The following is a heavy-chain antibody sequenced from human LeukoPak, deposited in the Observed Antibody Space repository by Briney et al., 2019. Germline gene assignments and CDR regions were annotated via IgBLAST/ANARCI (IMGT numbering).Heavy chain of an antibody. Sequence: GGSLRLSCGASEFAFSDYYMNWVRQAPGKGLEWVSYISSSRSNTNYADSVKGRFTISRDNAKNTLYLQMNSLRAEHTAVYYCAMTNLVSCWRFDYWGQGTLVTVSS. D-gene: IGHD6-19*01. V-gene: IGHV3-11*06. J-gene: IGHJ4*02. CDR1: EFAFSDYY. CDR2: ISSSRSNT. CDR3: AMTNLVSCWRFDY.